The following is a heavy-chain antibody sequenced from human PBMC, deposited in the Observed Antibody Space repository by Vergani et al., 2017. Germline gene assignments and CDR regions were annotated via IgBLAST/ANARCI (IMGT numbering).Heavy chain of an antibody. CDR1: GGSISSYY. CDR2: IYYSGST. CDR3: ARHYSSSSPFDY. J-gene: IGHJ4*02. D-gene: IGHD6-6*01. Sequence: QVQLQESGPGLVKPSETLSLTCTVSGGSISSYYWSWIRQPPGKGLEWIWYIYYSGSTNYNPSLKSRVTISVDTSKNQFSLKLSSVTAADTAVYYCARHYSSSSPFDYWGQGTLVTVSS. V-gene: IGHV4-59*08.